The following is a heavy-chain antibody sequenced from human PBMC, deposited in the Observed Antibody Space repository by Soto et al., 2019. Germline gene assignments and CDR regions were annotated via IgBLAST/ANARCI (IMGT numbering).Heavy chain of an antibody. CDR1: GFTFSSYA. J-gene: IGHJ5*02. Sequence: GGSPRLSCAASGFTFSSYAMSWVRQATGKGLEWVSGITASGGSTSYADSVKGPFTPSRDNPKYALAAEMNSLRDEDAAIYFCAKDRAGVNGIRWFDIRGRGALGTVSS. D-gene: IGHD2-8*01. CDR2: ITASGGST. CDR3: AKDRAGVNGIRWFDI. V-gene: IGHV3-23*01.